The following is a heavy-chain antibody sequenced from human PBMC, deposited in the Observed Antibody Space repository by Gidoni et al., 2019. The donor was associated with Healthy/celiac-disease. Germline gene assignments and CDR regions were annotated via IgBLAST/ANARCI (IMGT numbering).Heavy chain of an antibody. CDR2: INHSGST. CDR1: GGSFSGYY. CDR3: ARGVQNRGPYYYGSGSYYTN. Sequence: QVQLQQWGAGLLKPSETLSLTCAVYGGSFSGYYWSWIRQPPGKGLEWIGEINHSGSTNYNPSLKSRVTISVDTSKNQFSLKLSSVTAADTAVYYCARGVQNRGPYYYGSGSYYTNWGQGTLVTVSS. D-gene: IGHD3-10*01. V-gene: IGHV4-34*01. J-gene: IGHJ4*02.